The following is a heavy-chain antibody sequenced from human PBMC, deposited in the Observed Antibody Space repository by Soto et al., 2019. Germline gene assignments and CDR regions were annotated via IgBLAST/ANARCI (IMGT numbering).Heavy chain of an antibody. CDR2: IYPGDSDT. D-gene: IGHD2-2*01. Sequence: GESLKISCKGSGYSFTSYWIGWVRQMPGKGLEWMGIIYPGDSDTRYSPSFQGQVTISADKSISAAYLQWSSLKASDTAMYYCARGSLVYQLLTLSNYYYGMDVWGQGTTVTVSS. J-gene: IGHJ6*02. CDR3: ARGSLVYQLLTLSNYYYGMDV. V-gene: IGHV5-51*01. CDR1: GYSFTSYW.